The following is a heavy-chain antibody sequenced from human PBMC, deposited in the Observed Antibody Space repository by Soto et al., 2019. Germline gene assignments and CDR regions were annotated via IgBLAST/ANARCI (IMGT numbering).Heavy chain of an antibody. CDR1: GGSFSGYY. V-gene: IGHV4-34*01. CDR2: INHSGST. D-gene: IGHD3-3*01. Sequence: SEALSLTCAVYGGSFSGYYWSWIRQPPGKGLEWIGEINHSGSTNYNPSLKSRVTISVDTSKNQFSLKLSSVTAADTAVYYCARGVPKAYYDFWSGYFPFADWFDPWDQGTLVTVSS. CDR3: ARGVPKAYYDFWSGYFPFADWFDP. J-gene: IGHJ5*02.